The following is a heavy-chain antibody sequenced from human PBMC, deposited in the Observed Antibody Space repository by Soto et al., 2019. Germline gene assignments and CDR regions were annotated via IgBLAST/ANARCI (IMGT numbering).Heavy chain of an antibody. V-gene: IGHV4-30-4*01. J-gene: IGHJ4*02. CDR3: ARGRLGYCSGGSCPDYFDY. CDR1: GGSISSGDYY. D-gene: IGHD2-15*01. CDR2: IYYSGST. Sequence: PSETLSLTCTVSGGSISSGDYYWSWIRQPPGKGLEWIGYIYYSGSTYYNPSLKSRVTISVDTSKNQFSLKLSSVTAADTAVYYCARGRLGYCSGGSCPDYFDYWGQGTLVTVSS.